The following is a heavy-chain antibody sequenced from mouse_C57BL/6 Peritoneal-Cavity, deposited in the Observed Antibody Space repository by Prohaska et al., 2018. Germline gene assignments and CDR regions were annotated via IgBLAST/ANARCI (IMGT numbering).Heavy chain of an antibody. CDR2: IDPSDSYT. J-gene: IGHJ3*01. D-gene: IGHD4-1*01. CDR3: ASWDEAY. V-gene: IGHV1-50*01. CDR1: GYTFTSYW. Sequence: QVQLQQPGAELVKPGASVKLSCKASGYTFTSYWMQWVKQRPGQGLEWIGEIDPSDSYTNYNQKFKDKATLTVDTSSSTAYMQLSSLTSEDSVVYYCASWDEAYWGQGTLV.